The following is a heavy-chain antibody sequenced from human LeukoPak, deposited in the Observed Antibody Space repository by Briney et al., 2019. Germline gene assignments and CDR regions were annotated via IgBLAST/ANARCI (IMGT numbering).Heavy chain of an antibody. CDR2: IYYSGST. CDR3: ARHKTRNYYGSGSYLYYFDY. J-gene: IGHJ4*02. Sequence: SETLSLTCTVSGGSISSSSYYWGWIRQPPGKGLEWIGSIYYSGSTYYNPSLKSRVTISVDTSKNQFSLKLSSVTAADTAVYYCARHKTRNYYGSGSYLYYFDYWGQGTLVTVSS. V-gene: IGHV4-39*01. CDR1: GGSISSSSYY. D-gene: IGHD3-10*01.